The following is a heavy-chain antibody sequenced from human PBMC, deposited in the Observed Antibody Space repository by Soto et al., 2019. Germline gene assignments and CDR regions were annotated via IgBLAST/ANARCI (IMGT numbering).Heavy chain of an antibody. J-gene: IGHJ5*02. Sequence: GASVEVSCKASGYTFTGYYMHWVRQAPGQGLEWMGWINPNSGGTNYAQKFQGRVTMTRDTSISTAHMELSRLRSDDTAVYYCARDIRIAAAGPMAGFDPWGQGTMITVSS. V-gene: IGHV1-2*02. D-gene: IGHD6-13*01. CDR1: GYTFTGYY. CDR2: INPNSGGT. CDR3: ARDIRIAAAGPMAGFDP.